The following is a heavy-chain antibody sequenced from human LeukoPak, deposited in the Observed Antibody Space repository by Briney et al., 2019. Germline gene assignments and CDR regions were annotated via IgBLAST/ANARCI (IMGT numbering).Heavy chain of an antibody. D-gene: IGHD5-18*01. CDR2: ISGSGGST. CDR3: ARKGYSYGYGLDY. CDR1: GFTFSSYA. J-gene: IGHJ4*02. Sequence: HSGGSLRLSCAASGFTFSSYAMSWVRQAPGKGLEWVSAISGSGGSTYYADSVKGRFTISRDNSKNTLYLQMNSLRAEDTAVYYCARKGYSYGYGLDYWGQGTLVTVSS. V-gene: IGHV3-23*01.